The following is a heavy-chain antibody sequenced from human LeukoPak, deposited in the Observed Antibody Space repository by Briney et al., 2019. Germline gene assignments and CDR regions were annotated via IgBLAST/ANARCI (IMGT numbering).Heavy chain of an antibody. D-gene: IGHD3-3*01. CDR2: IYYSGST. Sequence: SETLSLTCTVSGGSISSYYWSWIRQPPGKGLEWIGYIYYSGSTNYNPSLKSRVTISVDTSKNQFSLKLSSVTAADTAVYYCARDGVWSALEGAFDIWGQGTMVTVSS. V-gene: IGHV4-59*12. CDR3: ARDGVWSALEGAFDI. CDR1: GGSISSYY. J-gene: IGHJ3*02.